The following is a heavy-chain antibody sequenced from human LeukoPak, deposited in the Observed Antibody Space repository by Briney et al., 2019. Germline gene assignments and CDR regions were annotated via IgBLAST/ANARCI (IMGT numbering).Heavy chain of an antibody. V-gene: IGHV1-2*06. J-gene: IGHJ6*03. CDR3: ARISITGTTVYYMDV. CDR1: GYTFTGYY. Sequence: ASVEVSCKASGYTFTGYYMHWVRQAPGQGLEWMGRINPNSGGTNYAQKFQGRVTMTRDTSISTAYMELSRLRSDDTAVYYCARISITGTTVYYMDVWGKGTTVTVSS. D-gene: IGHD1-7*01. CDR2: INPNSGGT.